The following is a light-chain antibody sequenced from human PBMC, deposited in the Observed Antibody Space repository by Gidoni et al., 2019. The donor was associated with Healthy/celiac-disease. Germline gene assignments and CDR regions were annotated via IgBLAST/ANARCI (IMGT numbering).Light chain of an antibody. CDR3: QQYNNCPPYT. J-gene: IGKJ2*01. V-gene: IGKV3-15*01. CDR1: QSVSSN. Sequence: EIVMTQSPATLSVSPGETATLSCRASQSVSSNLAWYQQKPGQAPRLLSYGASTRATGIPARFSGSVSGTEFTLTISSLQSEDFAVYYCQQYNNCPPYTFGQGTKLEIK. CDR2: GAS.